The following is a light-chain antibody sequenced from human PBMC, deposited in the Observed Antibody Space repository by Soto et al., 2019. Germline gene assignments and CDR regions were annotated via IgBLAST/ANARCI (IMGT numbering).Light chain of an antibody. CDR2: DVS. J-gene: IGLJ1*01. CDR1: NRDVCGYNY. CDR3: SSYTTSNTRQIV. V-gene: IGLV2-14*03. Sequence: QSVLTQPASVSGAPGPSITISFTGTNRDVCGYNYVSWYQHHPGKAPKLMIYDVSNRPSGVSNRFSGSKSGNTASLTISGLQPEDEADYYCSSYTTSNTRQIVFGTGTKVTVL.